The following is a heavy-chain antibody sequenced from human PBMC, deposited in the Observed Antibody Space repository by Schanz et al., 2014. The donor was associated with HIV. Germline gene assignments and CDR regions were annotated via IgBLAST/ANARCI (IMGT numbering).Heavy chain of an antibody. CDR2: ISESGGRT. Sequence: VQLVESGGGLEQPGGSLRLSCAASGFNFNNYAMTWVRQAPGKGLEWVSSISESGGRTYYADSVNGRFTISRDNSKNTLYLQMTTLRIDDTAVYYCAKPEYDSRGNSQSHFDYWGQGTLVTVSS. CDR1: GFNFNNYA. CDR3: AKPEYDSRGNSQSHFDY. J-gene: IGHJ4*02. V-gene: IGHV3-23*04. D-gene: IGHD3-22*01.